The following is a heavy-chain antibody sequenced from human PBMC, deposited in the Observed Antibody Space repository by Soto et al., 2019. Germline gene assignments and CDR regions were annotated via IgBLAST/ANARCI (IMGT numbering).Heavy chain of an antibody. CDR3: AKDATAVNGVWDPFDI. CDR2: VGGSDTDK. V-gene: IGHV3-23*01. CDR1: GFTFSAYA. D-gene: IGHD2-8*01. J-gene: IGHJ3*02. Sequence: EVQLLESGGGVVQPGGSLRLSCGASGFTFSAYAMSWVRQAPGKGLQWVSGVGGSDTDKHYADSVRGRFTVSRDNSKNTLYLQMNSLRADDTAVYYCAKDATAVNGVWDPFDIWGQGTEVPVSS.